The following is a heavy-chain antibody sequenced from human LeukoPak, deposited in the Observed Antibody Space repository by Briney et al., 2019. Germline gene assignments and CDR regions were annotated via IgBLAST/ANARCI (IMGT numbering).Heavy chain of an antibody. V-gene: IGHV3-23*01. CDR2: ISGSGGST. CDR3: AKSGPEAYCGGDCYSFDY. Sequence: PGGSLRLSCAASGFTFSSYAMSWVRQAPGKGLEWVSAISGSGGSTYYADSVKGRFTISRDNSENTLYLQMNSLRAEDTAVYYCAKSGPEAYCGGDCYSFDYWGQGTLVTVSS. J-gene: IGHJ4*02. D-gene: IGHD2-21*02. CDR1: GFTFSSYA.